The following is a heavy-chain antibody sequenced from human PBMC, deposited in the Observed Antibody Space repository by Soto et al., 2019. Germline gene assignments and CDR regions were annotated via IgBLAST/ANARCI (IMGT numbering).Heavy chain of an antibody. CDR2: INHSGST. CDR3: ARVVRAPRRFGAFDI. CDR1: GGSFSGYY. V-gene: IGHV4-34*01. J-gene: IGHJ3*02. D-gene: IGHD3-10*01. Sequence: LSLTCAVYGGSFSGYYWSWIRQPPGKGLEWIGEINHSGSTNYNPSLKSRVTISVDTSKNQFSLKLSSVTAADTAVYYCARVVRAPRRFGAFDIWGQGTMVTVSS.